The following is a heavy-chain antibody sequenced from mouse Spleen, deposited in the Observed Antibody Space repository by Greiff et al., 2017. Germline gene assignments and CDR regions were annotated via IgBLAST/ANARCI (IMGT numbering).Heavy chain of an antibody. CDR1: GFTFSSYA. J-gene: IGHJ3*01. CDR3: ARHKDYRYDEFAY. Sequence: EVQGVESGGGLVKLGGSLKLSCAASGFTFSSYAMSWVRQTPEKRLEWVATISSGGGNTYYPDSVKGRFTISRDNAKNTLYLQMSSLKSEDTAMYYCARHKDYRYDEFAYWGQGTLVTVSA. V-gene: IGHV5-9-3*01. D-gene: IGHD2-14*01. CDR2: ISSGGGNT.